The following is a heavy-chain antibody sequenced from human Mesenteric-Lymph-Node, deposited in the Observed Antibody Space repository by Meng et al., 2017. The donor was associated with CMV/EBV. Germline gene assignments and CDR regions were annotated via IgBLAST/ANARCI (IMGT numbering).Heavy chain of an antibody. CDR2: VYYSGGS. CDR1: GDSCSSGGYY. Sequence: TVSGDSCSSGGYYWGWIRQHPGKGLEWIGYVYYSGGSLYNPSLKSRVTISVDTSKDQFSLKLSSVTAADTAFYYCARGSYSWNYFDFWGQGALVTVSS. CDR3: ARGSYSWNYFDF. D-gene: IGHD2-21*01. V-gene: IGHV4-31*02. J-gene: IGHJ4*02.